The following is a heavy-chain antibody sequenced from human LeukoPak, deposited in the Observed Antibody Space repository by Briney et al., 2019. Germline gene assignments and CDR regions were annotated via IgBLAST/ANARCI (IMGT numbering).Heavy chain of an antibody. D-gene: IGHD3-3*01. J-gene: IGHJ4*02. Sequence: ASVKVSCKASGYTFTSYYMHWVRQAPGLGLEWMGWMNPNSGNTGYAQKFQGRVTMTRNTSISTAYMELSSLRSEDTAVYYCARGVLIDFWSGYYYFDYWGQGTLVTVSS. CDR1: GYTFTSYY. V-gene: IGHV1-8*02. CDR3: ARGVLIDFWSGYYYFDY. CDR2: MNPNSGNT.